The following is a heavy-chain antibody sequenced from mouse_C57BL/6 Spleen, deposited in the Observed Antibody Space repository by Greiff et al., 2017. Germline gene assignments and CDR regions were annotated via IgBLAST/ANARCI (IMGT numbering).Heavy chain of an antibody. Sequence: VQLQQSGPELVKPGASVKISCKASGYSFTGYYMNWVKQSPEKSLEWIGEINPSTGGTTYNQKFKAKATLTVDKSSSTAYMQLKSLTSEDSAVYYCAPIYDGYYGAYWGQGTLVTVSA. CDR1: GYSFTGYY. D-gene: IGHD2-3*01. CDR3: APIYDGYYGAY. CDR2: INPSTGGT. V-gene: IGHV1-42*01. J-gene: IGHJ3*01.